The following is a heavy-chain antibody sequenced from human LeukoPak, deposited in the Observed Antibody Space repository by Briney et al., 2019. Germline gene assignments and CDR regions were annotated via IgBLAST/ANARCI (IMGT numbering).Heavy chain of an antibody. CDR1: GFTFSSYW. CDR3: ASGGRFGDPFDY. CDR2: IKQDGSEK. D-gene: IGHD3-10*01. J-gene: IGHJ4*02. V-gene: IGHV3-7*01. Sequence: PRGSLRLSCAASGFTFSSYWMSWVRQAPGKGLEWVANIKQDGSEKYYVDSVKGRFTISRDNAKNSLYLQMNSLRAEDTAVYYCASGGRFGDPFDYWGQGTLVTVSS.